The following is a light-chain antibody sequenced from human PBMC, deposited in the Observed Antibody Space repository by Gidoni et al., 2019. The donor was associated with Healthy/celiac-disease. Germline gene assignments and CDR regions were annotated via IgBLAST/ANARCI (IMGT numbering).Light chain of an antibody. CDR3: QQSYSTPPWT. CDR1: QSIRSY. J-gene: IGKJ1*01. V-gene: IGKV1-39*01. Sequence: DIQMTQSPSSLSASVGDRVTITCRASQSIRSYLNWYQQKPGKAPKLLIYAASSLQSGVPSRFSGSGSGTDFTLTISSLQPEDFATYYCQQSYSTPPWTFGQXTKVEIK. CDR2: AAS.